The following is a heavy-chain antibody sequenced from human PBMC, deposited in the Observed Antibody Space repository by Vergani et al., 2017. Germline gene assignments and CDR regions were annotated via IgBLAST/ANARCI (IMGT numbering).Heavy chain of an antibody. D-gene: IGHD3-22*01. CDR2: IRGSGCST. J-gene: IGHJ4*02. V-gene: IGHV3-23*01. Sequence: EVQLLESGGGLVQPGGSLRLSCAASGFTFSSYAMSWVRQAPGKGLEWVSVIRGSGCSTYYADSVKGQFTISRDNSKNTLYLQMNSLRAEDTAVYYCAKSPSGYYYDSSGYFSLCYXFDYWGQGTLVTVSS. CDR1: GFTFSSYA. CDR3: AKSPSGYYYDSSGYFSLCYXFDY.